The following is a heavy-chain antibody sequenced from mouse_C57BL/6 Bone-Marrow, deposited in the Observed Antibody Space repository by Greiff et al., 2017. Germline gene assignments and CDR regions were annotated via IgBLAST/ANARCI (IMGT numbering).Heavy chain of an antibody. Sequence: QVQLQQSGTELVKPGASVKLSCKASGYTFTSYWMHWVKQRPGQGLEWIGNINPSNGGTNYNEKFKSKATLTVDKSSSTAYMQLSSLTSEDSAVYYCARSGRGNYNFAYWGQGTLVTVSA. CDR3: ARSGRGNYNFAY. J-gene: IGHJ3*01. D-gene: IGHD2-1*01. CDR2: INPSNGGT. V-gene: IGHV1-53*01. CDR1: GYTFTSYW.